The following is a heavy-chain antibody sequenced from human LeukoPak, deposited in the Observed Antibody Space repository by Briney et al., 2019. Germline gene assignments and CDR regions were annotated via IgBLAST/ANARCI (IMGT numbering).Heavy chain of an antibody. CDR3: AREGSSSSLSGYFDY. V-gene: IGHV1-2*02. Sequence: GASVKVSCKASGYTFNGYYKHWVRQAPGQGLEWMGWINPNSGGTNYAQKFQGRVTMTRDTSISTAYMELSRLRSDDTAVYYCAREGSSSSLSGYFDYWGQGTLVTVSS. D-gene: IGHD6-6*01. J-gene: IGHJ4*02. CDR2: INPNSGGT. CDR1: GYTFNGYY.